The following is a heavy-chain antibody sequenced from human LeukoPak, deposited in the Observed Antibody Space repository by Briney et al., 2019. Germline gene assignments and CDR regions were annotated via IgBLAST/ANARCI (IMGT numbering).Heavy chain of an antibody. J-gene: IGHJ4*02. V-gene: IGHV3-74*01. CDR2: IKSDGSTT. Sequence: GGSLRLSCAASGFTFSSYWMHCVRQAPGKGLVWVSRIKSDGSTTTYADSVKGRFTISRDNAKNTLYLQMNGLRAEDTAVYYCARVVDTHFDYWGQGTLVTVSS. CDR3: ARVVDTHFDY. CDR1: GFTFSSYW. D-gene: IGHD5-18*01.